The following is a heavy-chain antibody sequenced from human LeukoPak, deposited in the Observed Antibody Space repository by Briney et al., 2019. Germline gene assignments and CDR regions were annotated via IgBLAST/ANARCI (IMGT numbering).Heavy chain of an antibody. V-gene: IGHV3-23*01. Sequence: GGSLRLSCAVSGFTFSSSYMNWVRQAPGKGLEWVSGISGSGIRTFSADSVKGRFTISRDNSKNTLYLQIHSLRAEDTAVYYCAKSIDFTGYSSWDYWGRGTLVTVSS. CDR1: GFTFSSSY. J-gene: IGHJ4*02. CDR3: AKSIDFTGYSSWDY. D-gene: IGHD3-9*01. CDR2: ISGSGIRT.